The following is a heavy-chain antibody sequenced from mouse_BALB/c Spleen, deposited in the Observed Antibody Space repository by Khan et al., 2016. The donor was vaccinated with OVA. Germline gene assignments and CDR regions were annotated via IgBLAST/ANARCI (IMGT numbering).Heavy chain of an antibody. V-gene: IGHV14-3*02. CDR3: ARITS. Sequence: VRLQQSGPELVKPGASVKLSCTASGFSFKDTYMHWVKQRPEQGLEWIGRIDPANGNTKYDPKFQGKATLTAAKSSNPAYLQLSSLTSADTADYYCARITSWGQGTSVTGSS. CDR2: IDPANGNT. J-gene: IGHJ2*03. D-gene: IGHD1-1*01. CDR1: GFSFKDTY.